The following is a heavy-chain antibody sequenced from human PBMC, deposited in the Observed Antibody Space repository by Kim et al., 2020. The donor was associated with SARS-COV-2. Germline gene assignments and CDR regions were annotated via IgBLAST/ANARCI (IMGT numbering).Heavy chain of an antibody. V-gene: IGHV1-69*04. CDR2: IIPILGIA. J-gene: IGHJ5*02. CDR1: GGTFSSYA. Sequence: SVKVSCKASGGTFSSYAISWVRQAPGQGLEWMGRIIPILGIANYAQKFQGRVTITADKSTSTAYMELSSLRSEDTAVYYCAREPNYGSGGWFDPWGQGTLVTVSS. CDR3: AREPNYGSGGWFDP. D-gene: IGHD3-10*01.